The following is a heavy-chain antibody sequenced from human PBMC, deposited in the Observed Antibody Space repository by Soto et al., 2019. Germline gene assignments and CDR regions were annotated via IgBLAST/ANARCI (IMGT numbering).Heavy chain of an antibody. CDR2: INHSGST. CDR3: GGGQTYYDLWNDELGHYYYGMDV. J-gene: IGHJ6*02. D-gene: IGHD3-3*01. CDR1: GGSFSGYY. V-gene: IGHV4-34*01. Sequence: PSETLSLTCAVYGGSFSGYYWSWIRQPPGKGLEWIAEINHSGSTNYNPSLKSRVTITVDTSKNKFSLRLSSVTAADTAVDYCGGGQTYYDLWNDELGHYYYGMDVWGQGTTVTVSS.